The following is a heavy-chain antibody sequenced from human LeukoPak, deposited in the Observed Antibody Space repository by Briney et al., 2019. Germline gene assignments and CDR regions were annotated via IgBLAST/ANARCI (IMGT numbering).Heavy chain of an antibody. D-gene: IGHD6-13*01. CDR1: GFSFSSYW. J-gene: IGHJ4*02. CDR3: AKHSSSWHYFDY. Sequence: GGSLRLSCAASGFSFSSYWMSWVRQAPGKGLEWVSAISGSGGGTYFADSVKGRSTISRDNSKNTLFLQMDSLRADDTAVYYCAKHSSSWHYFDYWGQGTLVTVSS. CDR2: ISGSGGGT. V-gene: IGHV3-23*01.